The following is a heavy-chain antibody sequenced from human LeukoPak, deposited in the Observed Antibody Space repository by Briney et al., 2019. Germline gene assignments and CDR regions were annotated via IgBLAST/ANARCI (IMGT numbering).Heavy chain of an antibody. J-gene: IGHJ6*02. Sequence: PSETLSLTCAVYGGSFSGYYWSWIRQPPGKGLEWIGEINHSGSTNYNPSLKSRVTISVDTSKNQFSLKLSSVTAADTAVYYCAREGLTYYGRPYGMDVWGQGTTVTVSS. CDR3: AREGLTYYGRPYGMDV. CDR1: GGSFSGYY. D-gene: IGHD3-10*01. V-gene: IGHV4-34*01. CDR2: INHSGST.